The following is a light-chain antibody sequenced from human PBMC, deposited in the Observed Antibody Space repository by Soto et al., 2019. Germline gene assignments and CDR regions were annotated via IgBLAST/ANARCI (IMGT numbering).Light chain of an antibody. Sequence: EIVLTQSPGTLSLSPGERATLSCRASQSVSSSYLAWYQQKPGQALRLLIYGASSRATGIPDRFTGSGSGTEFALTISRLEPEDFAVYYCRQYGGSPITFGQGTRLEIK. CDR2: GAS. V-gene: IGKV3-20*01. J-gene: IGKJ5*01. CDR1: QSVSSSY. CDR3: RQYGGSPIT.